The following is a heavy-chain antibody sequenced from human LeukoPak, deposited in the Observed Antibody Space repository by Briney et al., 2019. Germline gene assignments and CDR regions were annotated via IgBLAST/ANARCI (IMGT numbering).Heavy chain of an antibody. J-gene: IGHJ4*02. CDR1: GFTFTSSA. D-gene: IGHD3-22*01. V-gene: IGHV1-58*01. CDR3: AKSSYYDTSGFYREYYFDY. CDR2: IVVGSGNT. Sequence: GASVKVSCKASGFTFTSSAVQWVRQARGQRLEWIGWIVVGSGNTNYAQKSQERVTITRDMSTSTAYMELSSLRSEDTAVYYCAKSSYYDTSGFYREYYFDYWGQGTLVTVSS.